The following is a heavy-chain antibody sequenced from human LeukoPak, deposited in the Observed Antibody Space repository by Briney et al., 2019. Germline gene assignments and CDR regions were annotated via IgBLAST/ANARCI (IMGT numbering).Heavy chain of an antibody. CDR3: ARRRYCSGGSCQNKVTYYFDY. J-gene: IGHJ4*02. CDR2: INHSGST. CDR1: GGSFSGYY. D-gene: IGHD2-15*01. Sequence: SETLSLTCAVHGGSFSGYYWSWIRQPPGKGLEWIGEINHSGSTNYNPSLKSRVTISVDTSKNQFSLKLSSVTAADTAVYYCARRRYCSGGSCQNKVTYYFDYWGQGTLVTVSS. V-gene: IGHV4-34*01.